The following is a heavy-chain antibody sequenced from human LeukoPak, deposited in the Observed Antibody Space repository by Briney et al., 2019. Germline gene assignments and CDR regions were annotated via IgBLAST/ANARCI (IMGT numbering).Heavy chain of an antibody. CDR2: ISGSGGST. CDR3: AKDGNWNGYGPIDY. CDR1: GFTFSSYA. Sequence: PGGSLRLSCAASGFTFSSYAMSWVRQAPGKGLEWVSAISGSGGSTYYADSVKGRFTISRDNSKNTLYLQMNSLRAEDTAVYYCAKDGNWNGYGPIDYWGQGTLVTVSS. V-gene: IGHV3-23*01. J-gene: IGHJ4*02. D-gene: IGHD1-20*01.